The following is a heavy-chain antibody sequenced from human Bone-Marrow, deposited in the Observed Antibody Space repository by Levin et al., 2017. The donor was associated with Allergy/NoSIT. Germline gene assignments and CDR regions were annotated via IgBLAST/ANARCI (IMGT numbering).Heavy chain of an antibody. CDR2: ISWDGGST. Sequence: PGESLKISCAASGFTFDDYTMHWVRQAPGKGLEWVSLISWDGGSTYYADSVKGRFTISRDNSKNSLYLQMNSLRTEDTALYYCAKNDYGDDVAFDIWGQGTMVTVSS. CDR3: AKNDYGDDVAFDI. V-gene: IGHV3-43*01. J-gene: IGHJ3*02. D-gene: IGHD4-17*01. CDR1: GFTFDDYT.